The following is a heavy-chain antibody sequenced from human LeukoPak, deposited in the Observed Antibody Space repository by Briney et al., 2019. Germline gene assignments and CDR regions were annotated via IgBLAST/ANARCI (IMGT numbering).Heavy chain of an antibody. Sequence: GGSLRLSCAASGFTFTNYAIHWVRQAPGKGLEWVAIISKDGTNKYTADSVQGRFRISRDNARNTVFLQMNSLRAEDTAVYYCARDFDMGITPGDDFDFWGQGTLVTVSS. V-gene: IGHV3-30*04. D-gene: IGHD3-9*01. CDR1: GFTFTNYA. CDR3: ARDFDMGITPGDDFDF. J-gene: IGHJ4*02. CDR2: ISKDGTNK.